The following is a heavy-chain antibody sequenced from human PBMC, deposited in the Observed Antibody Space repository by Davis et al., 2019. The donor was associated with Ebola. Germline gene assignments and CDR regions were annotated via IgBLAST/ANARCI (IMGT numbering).Heavy chain of an antibody. CDR1: GYTFTSYY. Sequence: ASVKVSCKASGYTFTSYYIHWVRQAPGQGLEWMGLINPSSAGTRYAQQFQGRVTMTRDTSTSTVYMDLSSLRSEDTAVYYCAREEIVVVATNPSPYYYYGMDVWGQGTTVTVSS. J-gene: IGHJ6*02. CDR2: INPSSAGT. V-gene: IGHV1-46*03. D-gene: IGHD2-15*01. CDR3: AREEIVVVATNPSPYYYYGMDV.